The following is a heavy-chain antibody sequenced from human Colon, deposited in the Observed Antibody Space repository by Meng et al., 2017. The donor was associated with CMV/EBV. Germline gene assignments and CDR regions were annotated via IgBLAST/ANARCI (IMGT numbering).Heavy chain of an antibody. CDR3: ARDSDFARFDP. J-gene: IGHJ5*02. CDR2: INPNSGGT. V-gene: IGHV1-2*04. D-gene: IGHD3-10*01. Sequence: SCTASGYPFTGNYIPWVRQAPGQGLEWMGWINPNSGGTHYPQKFRGWVTMTRDTSITTAYMELSRLKFDDTAIYYCARDSDFARFDPWGQGTLVTVSS. CDR1: GYPFTGNY.